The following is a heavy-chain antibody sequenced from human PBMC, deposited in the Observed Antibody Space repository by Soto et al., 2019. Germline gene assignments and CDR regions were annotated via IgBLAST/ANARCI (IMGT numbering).Heavy chain of an antibody. D-gene: IGHD2-15*01. CDR2: ISYDGSNK. J-gene: IGHJ4*02. V-gene: IGHV3-30-3*01. Sequence: QVQLVESGGGVVQPGRSLRLSCAASGFTFSSYAMHWVRQAPGKGLEWVAVISYDGSNKYYADSVTGRFTISRDNSKNTLYLQMNSLRAEDTAVYYCARFKGCSGGSCYPYFDYWGQGTLVTVSS. CDR1: GFTFSSYA. CDR3: ARFKGCSGGSCYPYFDY.